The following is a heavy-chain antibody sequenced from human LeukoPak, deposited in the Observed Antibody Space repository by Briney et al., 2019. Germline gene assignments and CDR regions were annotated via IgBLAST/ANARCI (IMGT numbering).Heavy chain of an antibody. J-gene: IGHJ6*03. V-gene: IGHV4-61*02. CDR3: TRAASSGPLFTYHMDV. CDR2: IYTSGSP. Sequence: SETLSLTCTVSGGSISSGSYYWSWIRQPAGKGLEYIGRIYTSGSPSYNPSLKSRVTISVDTSKNQFSLKLTSVTAADTAVYYCTRAASSGPLFTYHMDVWGKGTTVTVSS. D-gene: IGHD3-22*01. CDR1: GGSISSGSYY.